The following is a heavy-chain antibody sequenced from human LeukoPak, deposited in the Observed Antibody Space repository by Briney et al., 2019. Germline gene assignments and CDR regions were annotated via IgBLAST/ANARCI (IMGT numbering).Heavy chain of an antibody. CDR1: GGSISSYY. V-gene: IGHV4-59*01. J-gene: IGHJ4*02. Sequence: SETLSLTCTVSGGSISSYYWSWIRQPPGKGLEWVGYIYYSGSTNYNPSLKSRVTISVDTSKNQFSLKLSSVTAADTAVYYCARAEPYGSGSYLFDYWGQGTLVTVSS. D-gene: IGHD3-10*01. CDR2: IYYSGST. CDR3: ARAEPYGSGSYLFDY.